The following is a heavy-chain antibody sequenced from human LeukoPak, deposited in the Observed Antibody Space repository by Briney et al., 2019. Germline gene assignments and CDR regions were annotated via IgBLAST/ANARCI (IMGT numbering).Heavy chain of an antibody. CDR2: IIIIFGRE. Sequence: ASVKVSCKASGGTFISYAISWVRQAPGQGLEWKGGIIIIFGRENKEKKFQGRVTITADKSTSTAYMQLSSLRSEDTAVYYCARASLGSVILRDWGQGTLVTVSS. V-gene: IGHV1-69*06. CDR1: GGTFISYA. J-gene: IGHJ4*02. CDR3: ARASLGSVILRD. D-gene: IGHD3-10*01.